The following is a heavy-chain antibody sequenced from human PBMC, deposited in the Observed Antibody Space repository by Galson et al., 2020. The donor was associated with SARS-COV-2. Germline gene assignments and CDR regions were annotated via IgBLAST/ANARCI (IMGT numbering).Heavy chain of an antibody. CDR3: LRTGGGRGGY. Sequence: ASETLSLTCTVSGDSISRYYWNWIRQPPGKGLEWIGYIYYSGSTSDSSNYNPSLKSRVTISVDMSKNHVSLNLNSVTPADTAVYYCLRTGGGRGGYWGPGTLVTVSS. V-gene: IGHV4-59*01. CDR2: IYYSGSTSDSS. J-gene: IGHJ4*02. CDR1: GDSISRYY. D-gene: IGHD3-16*01.